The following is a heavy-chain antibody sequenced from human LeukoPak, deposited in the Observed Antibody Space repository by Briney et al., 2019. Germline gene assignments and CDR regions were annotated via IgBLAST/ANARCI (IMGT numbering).Heavy chain of an antibody. CDR1: GGSISSGGYY. D-gene: IGHD1-26*01. CDR3: ARSMREALFDY. J-gene: IGHJ4*02. CDR2: IYYSGST. Sequence: SETLSLTCTVSGGSISSGGYYWSWIRQHPGKGLEWIGYIYYSGSTYYNPSLMSRVTISVDTSKNQFSLKLSSVTAADTAVYYCARSMREALFDYWGQGTLVTVSS. V-gene: IGHV4-31*03.